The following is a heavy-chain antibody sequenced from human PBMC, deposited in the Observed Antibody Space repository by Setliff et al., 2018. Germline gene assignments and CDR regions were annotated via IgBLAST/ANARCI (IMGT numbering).Heavy chain of an antibody. CDR3: ARLRGAFDY. V-gene: IGHV4-59*01. J-gene: IGHJ4*02. CDR1: GGSISSYY. CDR2: IYYSGNT. D-gene: IGHD3-16*01. Sequence: LPETLSLTCTVSGGSISSYYWSWVRQPPGKRLEWIGYIYYSGNTNYNPSLESRVTISVDTSKNQFSLRLNSATAADTAVYYCARLRGAFDYWGQGTLVTVSS.